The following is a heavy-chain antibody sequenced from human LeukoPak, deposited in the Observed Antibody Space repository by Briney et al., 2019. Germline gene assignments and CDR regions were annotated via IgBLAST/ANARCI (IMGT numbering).Heavy chain of an antibody. CDR1: GFTFSSYS. J-gene: IGHJ4*02. CDR2: ISSSSSTI. V-gene: IGHV3-48*04. Sequence: GGYLRLSCAASGFTFSSYSMNWVRQAPGKGLEWVSYISSSSSTIYYADSVKGRFTISRDNAKNSLYLQMYSLRAEDTAVYYCARDPGIAIYWGQGTLVTVSS. CDR3: ARDPGIAIY. D-gene: IGHD6-13*01.